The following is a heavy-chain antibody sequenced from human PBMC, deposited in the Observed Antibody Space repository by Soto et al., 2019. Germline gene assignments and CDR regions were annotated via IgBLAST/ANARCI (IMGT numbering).Heavy chain of an antibody. Sequence: ASVKVSCKASGYTFSSYGITWVRQARGQGLEWVGWISGDNGNTNYAQKLQDRVTMTIDTSASTAYMEMRRLRSDDTAVYFCAREGIYGDSDYWGQGTLVTVSS. CDR2: ISGDNGNT. CDR3: AREGIYGDSDY. D-gene: IGHD4-17*01. CDR1: GYTFSSYG. J-gene: IGHJ4*02. V-gene: IGHV1-18*01.